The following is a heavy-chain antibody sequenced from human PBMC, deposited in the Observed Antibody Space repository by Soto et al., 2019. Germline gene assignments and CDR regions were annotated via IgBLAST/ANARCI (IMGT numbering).Heavy chain of an antibody. J-gene: IGHJ4*02. CDR2: IGTTGDA. D-gene: IGHD6-13*01. Sequence: EVQLVESGGGLVQSGGSLRLSCAASGFMFSNYDMHWVRQVIGKGLEWVSAIGTTGDAYYPGSVKGRFTISRDNDKNSLYLQVNSLRDGDTAVYYCARGRSGWYAEFDYWGQGTLVTVSS. V-gene: IGHV3-13*01. CDR1: GFMFSNYD. CDR3: ARGRSGWYAEFDY.